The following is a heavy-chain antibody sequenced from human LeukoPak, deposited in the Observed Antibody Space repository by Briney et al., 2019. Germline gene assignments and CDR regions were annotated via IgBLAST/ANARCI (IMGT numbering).Heavy chain of an antibody. CDR3: ARDIVVVPAANTVGWFDP. Sequence: ASVTVSCKGSGYTFTSYGISWVRQAPGQGLEWMGWISAYNGNTNYEQKLQGRVTMTTDTSTSTAYMELRSLRSDNTAVYYCARDIVVVPAANTVGWFDPWGQGTLLTVSS. V-gene: IGHV1-18*04. D-gene: IGHD2-2*01. J-gene: IGHJ5*02. CDR2: ISAYNGNT. CDR1: GYTFTSYG.